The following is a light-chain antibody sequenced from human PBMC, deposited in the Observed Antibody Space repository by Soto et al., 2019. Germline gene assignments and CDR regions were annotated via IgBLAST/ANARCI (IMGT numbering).Light chain of an antibody. J-gene: IGKJ5*01. V-gene: IGKV3-20*01. CDR2: GAS. CDR1: QSVRSN. Sequence: ELVRTQSPSTLSVSPVERATLSCRASQSVRSNVAWYQQKPGQAPRLLIYGASNRISGIPATFSGSGSGTDFTLTISRLEPEDFAVYYCQQYGSSITFGQGTRLEIK. CDR3: QQYGSSIT.